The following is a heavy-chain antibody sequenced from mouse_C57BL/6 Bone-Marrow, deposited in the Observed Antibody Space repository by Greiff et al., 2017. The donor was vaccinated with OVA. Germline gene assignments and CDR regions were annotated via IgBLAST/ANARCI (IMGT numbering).Heavy chain of an antibody. CDR2: ISNLAYSI. CDR1: GFTFSDYG. CDR3: ARHRGDWYFDV. J-gene: IGHJ1*03. D-gene: IGHD3-3*01. Sequence: EVKLMESGGGLVQPGGSLKLSCAASGFTFSDYGMAWVRQAPRQGPEWVAFISNLAYSIYYADTVTGRFTLSRENAKNTLYREISSLMSENTAMYYCARHRGDWYFDVWGTGTTVTVSS. V-gene: IGHV5-15*01.